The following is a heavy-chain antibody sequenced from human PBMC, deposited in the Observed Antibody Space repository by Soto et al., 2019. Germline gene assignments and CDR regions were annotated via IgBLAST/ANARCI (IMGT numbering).Heavy chain of an antibody. CDR1: GFTVTNNH. CDR2: IWNNGRT. V-gene: IGHV3-53*01. Sequence: PGGSLRLSCAVSGFTVTNNHVTWVRQSTGKGLECVSVIWNNGRTSYADSVKGRFTISRDNSKNTVYLQMKSLRAEDTAVYYCARSTMIALLSYWGQGTLVTVSS. CDR3: ARSTMIALLSY. D-gene: IGHD3-22*01. J-gene: IGHJ4*02.